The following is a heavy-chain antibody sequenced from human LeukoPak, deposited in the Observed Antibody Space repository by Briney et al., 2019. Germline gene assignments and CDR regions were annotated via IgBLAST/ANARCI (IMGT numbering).Heavy chain of an antibody. CDR2: ISAYNGNT. CDR3: ARDYDYVSGSPGSAFDI. CDR1: GYTFTSYG. D-gene: IGHD3-16*01. V-gene: IGHV1-18*01. Sequence: ASAKVSCKASGYTFTSYGISWVRQAPGQGLEWMGWISAYNGNTNYAQKLQGRVTMTTDTSTSTAYMELRSLRSDDTAVYYCARDYDYVSGSPGSAFDIWGQGTMVTVSS. J-gene: IGHJ3*02.